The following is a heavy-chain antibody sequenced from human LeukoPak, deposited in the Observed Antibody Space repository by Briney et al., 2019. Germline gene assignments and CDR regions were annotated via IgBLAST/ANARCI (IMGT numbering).Heavy chain of an antibody. Sequence: PGRSLRLSCAASGFTFSSYAMHWVRQAPGKGLEWVAVISYDGSNKYYADSVKGRFTISRDNSKNTLYLQMNSLRAEDTAVYYCARRAREFGWVFDYWGQGTLVTVSS. CDR1: GFTFSSYA. CDR2: ISYDGSNK. CDR3: ARRAREFGWVFDY. V-gene: IGHV3-30-3*01. J-gene: IGHJ4*02. D-gene: IGHD3-10*01.